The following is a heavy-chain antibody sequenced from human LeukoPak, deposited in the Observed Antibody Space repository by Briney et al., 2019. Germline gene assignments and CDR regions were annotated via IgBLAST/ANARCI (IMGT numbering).Heavy chain of an antibody. CDR2: IYYSGST. CDR3: ARRGNWFNYFDY. Sequence: SETLSLTCTVSGGSISSYYWSWIRQPPGKGLEWIGYIYYSGSTNYNPSLKSRVTISVDTSKNQFSLKLSSVTAADTAVYYCARRGNWFNYFDYWGQGTLVTVSS. V-gene: IGHV4-59*08. D-gene: IGHD1-20*01. J-gene: IGHJ4*02. CDR1: GGSISSYY.